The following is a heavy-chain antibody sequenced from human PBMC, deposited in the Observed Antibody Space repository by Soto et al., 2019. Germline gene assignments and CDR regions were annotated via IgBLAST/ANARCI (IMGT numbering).Heavy chain of an antibody. Sequence: QVQLVQSGAEVKKPGASVKVSCKASGYTFTFYCMHWVRQAPGQGLEWLGVINPYGGSTNYAQKFQGRVTMTRDTSTSTVYMELYTLTSEDTAVYYCARVGYYGSGTYYGLGDFWGQGTLVTVSS. CDR1: GYTFTFYC. J-gene: IGHJ4*02. CDR3: ARVGYYGSGTYYGLGDF. D-gene: IGHD3-10*01. CDR2: INPYGGST. V-gene: IGHV1-46*01.